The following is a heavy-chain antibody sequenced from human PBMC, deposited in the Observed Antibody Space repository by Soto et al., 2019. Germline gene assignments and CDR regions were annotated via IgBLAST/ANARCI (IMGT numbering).Heavy chain of an antibody. J-gene: IGHJ5*02. CDR2: MNPNSGNT. CDR1: GYTFTSYD. CDR3: ARGSYCTNGVCQRGRNWFDP. D-gene: IGHD2-8*01. Sequence: ASVKVSCKASGYTFTSYDINWVRQATGQGLEWMGWMNPNSGNTGYAQKFQGRVTMTRNTSISTAYMELSSLRSEDTAVYYCARGSYCTNGVCQRGRNWFDPWGQGTLVTVSS. V-gene: IGHV1-8*01.